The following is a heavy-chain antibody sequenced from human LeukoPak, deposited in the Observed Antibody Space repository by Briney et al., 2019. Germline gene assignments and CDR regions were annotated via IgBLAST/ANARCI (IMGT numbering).Heavy chain of an antibody. CDR2: IYYSGST. J-gene: IGHJ4*02. D-gene: IGHD3-10*01. CDR1: GDSISSSGYY. CDR3: ARHQVTMVRGVIPNFDY. V-gene: IGHV4-39*01. Sequence: PSETLSLTCTVSGDSISSSGYYWGWIRQPPGKGLEWIGSIYYSGSTYYNPSLKSRVTISVDTSKNQFSLKLSSVTAADTAVYYCARHQVTMVRGVIPNFDYWGQGTLVTVSS.